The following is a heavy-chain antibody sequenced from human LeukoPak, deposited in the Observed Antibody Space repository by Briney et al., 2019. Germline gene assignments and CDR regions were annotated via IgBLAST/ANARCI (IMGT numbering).Heavy chain of an antibody. CDR3: AKLIGPMTTVTTHREY. V-gene: IGHV3-30*02. D-gene: IGHD4-17*01. CDR1: GFTFSSYG. Sequence: GGSLRLSCAASGFTFSSYGMHWVRQAPGKGLEWVAFIRYDGSNKYYADSVKGRFTISRDNSKNTLYLQMNSLRAEDTAVYYCAKLIGPMTTVTTHREYWGQGTLVTVSS. CDR2: IRYDGSNK. J-gene: IGHJ4*02.